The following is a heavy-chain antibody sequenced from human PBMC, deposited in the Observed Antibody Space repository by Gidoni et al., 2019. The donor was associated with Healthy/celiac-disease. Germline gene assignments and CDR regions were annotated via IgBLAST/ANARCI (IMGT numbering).Heavy chain of an antibody. CDR3: ARDRYCSGGSCYFLQDYYGMDV. Sequence: QVQLVESGGGLVKPGGSLRLSCAASGFTFSAYYMSWIRQAPGKGREWVSYISSSGSTIYYSDSVKGRFTISRDNAKNSLYLQMNSLRAEDTAVYYCARDRYCSGGSCYFLQDYYGMDVWGQGTTVTVSS. CDR1: GFTFSAYY. V-gene: IGHV3-11*01. J-gene: IGHJ6*02. CDR2: ISSSGSTI. D-gene: IGHD2-15*01.